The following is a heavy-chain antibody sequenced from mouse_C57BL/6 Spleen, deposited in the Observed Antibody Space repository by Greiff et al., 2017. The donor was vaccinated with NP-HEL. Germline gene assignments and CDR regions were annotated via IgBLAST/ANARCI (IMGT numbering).Heavy chain of an antibody. D-gene: IGHD1-1*01. Sequence: VQLQQSGTELVKPGASVKLSCKASGYTFTSYWMHWVKQRPGQGLEWIGNINPSNGGTNYNEKFKSKATLTVDKSSSTAYMQLSSLTSEDSAVYYCARPPYYYGSSYEEGFAYWGQGTLVTVSA. V-gene: IGHV1-53*01. CDR3: ARPPYYYGSSYEEGFAY. CDR2: INPSNGGT. J-gene: IGHJ3*01. CDR1: GYTFTSYW.